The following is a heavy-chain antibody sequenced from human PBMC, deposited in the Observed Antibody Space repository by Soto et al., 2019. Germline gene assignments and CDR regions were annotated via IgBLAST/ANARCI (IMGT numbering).Heavy chain of an antibody. D-gene: IGHD3-22*01. V-gene: IGHV1-2*02. CDR1: GYTFTGYY. J-gene: IGHJ4*02. CDR2: INPNSGGT. Sequence: GASVKVSCKASGYTFTGYYMHWVRQAPGQGLEWMGWINPNSGGTNYAQKFQGRVTMTGDTSISTAYMELSRLRSDDTAVYYCARDEVPYYYDSSGYFDYWGQGTLVTVSS. CDR3: ARDEVPYYYDSSGYFDY.